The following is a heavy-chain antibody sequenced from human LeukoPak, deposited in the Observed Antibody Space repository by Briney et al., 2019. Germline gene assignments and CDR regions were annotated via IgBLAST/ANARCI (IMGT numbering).Heavy chain of an antibody. CDR1: GGTFSSYA. CDR3: AREKRVVRGVIITDYYYYGMDV. CDR2: IIPIFGTA. D-gene: IGHD3-10*01. V-gene: IGHV1-69*13. J-gene: IGHJ6*02. Sequence: ASVEVSCKASGGTFSSYAISWVRQAPGQGLEWMGGIIPIFGTANYAQKFQGRVTITADESTSTAYMELSSLRSEDTAVYYCAREKRVVRGVIITDYYYYGMDVWGQGTTVTVS.